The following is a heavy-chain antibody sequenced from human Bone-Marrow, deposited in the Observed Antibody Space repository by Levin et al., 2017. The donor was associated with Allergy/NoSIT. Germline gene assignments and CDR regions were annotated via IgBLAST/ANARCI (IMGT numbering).Heavy chain of an antibody. D-gene: IGHD3-9*01. CDR2: LYYGRNT. Sequence: SETLSLTCFVSGVSVRDTRFYWSWLRQPPGRGLEWIGYLYYGRNTNYNPSLKSRVTISVDTSQNQFSLKLNSVTTADTAVYYCSRLEYYDILTGFDPWGQGTLVTVSS. V-gene: IGHV4-61*01. CDR1: GVSVRDTRFY. J-gene: IGHJ5*02. CDR3: SRLEYYDILTGFDP.